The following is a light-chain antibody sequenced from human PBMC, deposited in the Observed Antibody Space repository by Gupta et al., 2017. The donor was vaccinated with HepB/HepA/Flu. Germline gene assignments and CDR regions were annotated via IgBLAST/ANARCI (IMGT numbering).Light chain of an antibody. Sequence: EIVLTQSPGTLSLSPGERATLSCRASQSVSSSYLAWYQQKPGQAPRLLIYGASSRATGIPDRFSGSGSGTDVTLTISRREQQDFAVYYCQQDGSSPSITFGQGTRLEIK. J-gene: IGKJ5*01. V-gene: IGKV3-20*01. CDR3: QQDGSSPSIT. CDR1: QSVSSSY. CDR2: GAS.